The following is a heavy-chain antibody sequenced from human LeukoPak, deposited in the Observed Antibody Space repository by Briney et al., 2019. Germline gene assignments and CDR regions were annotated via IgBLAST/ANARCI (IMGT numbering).Heavy chain of an antibody. CDR3: ARDARNWGSNF. V-gene: IGHV4-30-4*01. CDR2: IYYSGST. Sequence: SETLSLTCTVSGGSISSYYWSWFRQPPGKGLEWVGYIYYSGSTYYNPSLKGRATISVDTSKNQFSLKLSSVTAADTAVYYCARDARNWGSNFWGQGTLVAVSP. D-gene: IGHD7-27*01. CDR1: GGSISSYY. J-gene: IGHJ4*02.